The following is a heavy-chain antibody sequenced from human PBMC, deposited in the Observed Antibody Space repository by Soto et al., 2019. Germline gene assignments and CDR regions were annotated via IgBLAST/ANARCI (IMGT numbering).Heavy chain of an antibody. V-gene: IGHV1-24*01. CDR2: CDPEDGET. J-gene: IGHJ4*02. CDR3: ATMRSSRWYYGY. CDR1: GYTLTEVS. D-gene: IGHD6-19*01. Sequence: VPVKGYCTVSGYTLTEVSMHWVRKDNGKGREGMGGCDPEDGETIYAEEFQRRVTMTEDPSTDTAYMELSSLRSEHSALYYCATMRSSRWYYGYWGQGTLVTVSS.